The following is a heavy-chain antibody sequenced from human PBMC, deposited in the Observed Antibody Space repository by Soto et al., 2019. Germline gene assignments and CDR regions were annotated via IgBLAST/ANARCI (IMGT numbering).Heavy chain of an antibody. CDR3: ARTIAVAGRTHYYFDY. J-gene: IGHJ4*02. CDR2: INPNSGGT. CDR1: GYTFTGYY. D-gene: IGHD6-19*01. V-gene: IGHV1-2*02. Sequence: ASVKVSCKASGYTFTGYYMHWVRQAPGQGLEWMGWINPNSGGTNYAQKFQGRVTMTRDTSISTAYMELSSLRSEDTAVYYCARTIAVAGRTHYYFDYWGQGTLVTVSS.